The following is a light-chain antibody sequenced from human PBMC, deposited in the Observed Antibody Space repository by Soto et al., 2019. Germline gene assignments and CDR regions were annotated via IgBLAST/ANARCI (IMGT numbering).Light chain of an antibody. CDR2: GAS. V-gene: IGKV3-20*01. CDR1: QSVINNR. Sequence: EIVLTQSPGTLSLSPGERATLSCRASQSVINNRLAWYQQKSGQASRLLIYGASTRATGIPYRFSGSGSGTKFALTISRLEPEDFAVYNCQQYGPSGMYTFGQVTKLEI. J-gene: IGKJ2*01. CDR3: QQYGPSGMYT.